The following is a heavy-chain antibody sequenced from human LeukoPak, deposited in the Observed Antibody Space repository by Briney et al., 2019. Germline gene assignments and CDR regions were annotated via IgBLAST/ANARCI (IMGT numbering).Heavy chain of an antibody. V-gene: IGHV3-23*01. J-gene: IGHJ4*02. CDR2: VSGSGGST. CDR1: GFTFSSYG. CDR3: AKDAVGVAVALN. D-gene: IGHD6-19*01. Sequence: GGSLRLSCVASGFTFSSYGMTWVRQAPGKGLEWVSAVSGSGGSTYNADSVKGRFTISRDNSKNTLYLQMNSLRADDTAVYYCAKDAVGVAVALNWAQGTLVTVSS.